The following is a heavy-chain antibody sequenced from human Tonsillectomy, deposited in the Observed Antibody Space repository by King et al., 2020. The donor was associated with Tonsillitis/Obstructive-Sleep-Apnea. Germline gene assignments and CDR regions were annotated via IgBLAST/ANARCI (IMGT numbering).Heavy chain of an antibody. CDR2: ISPNSGGT. Sequence: VQLVESGAEVKKPGASVKVSCKASGYTFTGYYMHWVRQAPGQGLEWMGWISPNSGGTNSAQKFQGRVTMTGDTSISTAYMELSRLRSDDTAVYYCTGHNCESTSCEFDSWDQGTLVTVSS. CDR1: GYTFTGYY. J-gene: IGHJ4*02. D-gene: IGHD2-2*01. V-gene: IGHV1-2*02. CDR3: TGHNCESTSCEFDS.